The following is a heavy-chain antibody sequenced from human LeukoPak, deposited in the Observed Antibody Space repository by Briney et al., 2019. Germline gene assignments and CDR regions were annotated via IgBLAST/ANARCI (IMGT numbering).Heavy chain of an antibody. D-gene: IGHD3-9*01. V-gene: IGHV1-2*02. J-gene: IGHJ4*02. CDR3: AGDILTGYSFDY. Sequence: ASVKVSCKASGYTFTGYYMHWVRQAPGQGLEGMGWINPNSGGTNYAQKFQGRVTMTRDTSISTAYMEPSRLRSDDTAVYYCAGDILTGYSFDYWGQGTLVTVSS. CDR1: GYTFTGYY. CDR2: INPNSGGT.